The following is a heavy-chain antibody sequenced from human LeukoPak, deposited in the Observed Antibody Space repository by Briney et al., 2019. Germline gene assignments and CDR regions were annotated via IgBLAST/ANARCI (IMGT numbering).Heavy chain of an antibody. CDR3: ARHYYDSSGDAFDI. V-gene: IGHV4-30-2*01. Sequence: SPSETLSLTCTVSGGSISSGGYSWSWIRQPPGKGLEWIGYIYHSGSTYYNPSLKSRVTISVDRSKNQFSLKLSSVTAADTAVYYCARHYYDSSGDAFDIWGQGTMVTVSS. CDR2: IYHSGST. J-gene: IGHJ3*02. CDR1: GGSISSGGYS. D-gene: IGHD3-22*01.